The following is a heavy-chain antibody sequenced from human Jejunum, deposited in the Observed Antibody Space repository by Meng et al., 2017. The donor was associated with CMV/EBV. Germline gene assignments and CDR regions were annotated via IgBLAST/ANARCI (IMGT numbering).Heavy chain of an antibody. D-gene: IGHD1-7*01. CDR3: ATGYDWNYAY. V-gene: IGHV3-11*01. CDR1: GFTFSAYY. Sequence: LSCAVSGFTFSAYYMSWIRQAPGKGLEWVSYITSGGRTIHYADSVKGRFTISRDNAKNSLYLQMNSLRAEDTAVYYCATGYDWNYAYWGQGTLVTVSS. J-gene: IGHJ4*02. CDR2: ITSGGRTI.